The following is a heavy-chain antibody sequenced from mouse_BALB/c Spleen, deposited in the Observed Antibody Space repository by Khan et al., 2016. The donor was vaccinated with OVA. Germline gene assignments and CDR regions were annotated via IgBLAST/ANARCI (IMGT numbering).Heavy chain of an antibody. CDR2: IFPGTGTT. CDR3: ARSYFGNYEFAY. Sequence: QMQLEESGAELVKPGASVKLSCKTSGYTFTSYWIQWVKQRPGQGLGWIGQIFPGTGTTYYNENFRGKATLTVDTSSNTAYMQFSSLTSEDSAVYFCARSYFGNYEFAYWGQGTLVTVTP. D-gene: IGHD2-1*01. J-gene: IGHJ3*01. CDR1: GYTFTSYW. V-gene: IGHV1S132*01.